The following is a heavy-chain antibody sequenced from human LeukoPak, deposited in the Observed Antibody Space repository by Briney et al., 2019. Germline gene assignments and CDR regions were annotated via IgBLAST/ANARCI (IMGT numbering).Heavy chain of an antibody. CDR2: FDPEDGET. V-gene: IGHV1-24*01. CDR3: TGGTFYRLLDY. Sequence: ASVKVSCKVAGKSLTQVSMHWVRQAPGKGLEWMGGFDPEDGETIFAQKFQGRVTLTEDTSTDTAYMELSSLRSEDTAVYYCTGGTFYRLLDYWGQGTLVTVSS. J-gene: IGHJ4*02. D-gene: IGHD2/OR15-2a*01. CDR1: GKSLTQVS.